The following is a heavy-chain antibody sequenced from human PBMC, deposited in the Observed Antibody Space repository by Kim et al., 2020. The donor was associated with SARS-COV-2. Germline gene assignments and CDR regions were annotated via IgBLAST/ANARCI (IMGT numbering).Heavy chain of an antibody. J-gene: IGHJ4*02. CDR2: ISSSGSTI. CDR1: GFTFSHYY. V-gene: IGHV3-11*01. CDR3: ASPTSLEWLSRDY. Sequence: GGSLRLSCAASGFTFSHYYMSWIRQAPGKGLEWVSYISSSGSTIYYADSVKGRFTISRDNAKNSLYLQMNSLRAEDTAVYYCASPTSLEWLSRDYWGQGTLVTVSS. D-gene: IGHD3-3*01.